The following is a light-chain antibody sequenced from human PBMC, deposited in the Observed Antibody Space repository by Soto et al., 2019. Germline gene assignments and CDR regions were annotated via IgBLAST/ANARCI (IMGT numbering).Light chain of an antibody. CDR3: RQYCSSPSYT. V-gene: IGKV3-20*01. J-gene: IGKJ2*01. CDR2: GAS. Sequence: EIVLTQSPGTLSLSPGERATLSCRASQSLSSYLAWYQQKPGQAPRLLNYGASSRATGIPDRFSGSGSGTDFTLTISSLEPEDFAVYYCRQYCSSPSYTFGQGTNLEIK. CDR1: QSLSSY.